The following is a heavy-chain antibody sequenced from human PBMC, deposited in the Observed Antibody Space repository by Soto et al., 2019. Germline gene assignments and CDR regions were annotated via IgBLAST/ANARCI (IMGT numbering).Heavy chain of an antibody. Sequence: QLVETGGGLIQPGTSLTLSCAASGFSVSRNYMTWVRQAPGKGLEWVSFVYSGGATFYADSVKGRFILYRDDSQNTKYLQMNNLRAEDTAVYYCARVPGRLWGRGTLVTVAS. D-gene: IGHD3-10*01. J-gene: IGHJ4*02. CDR3: ARVPGRL. CDR1: GFSVSRNY. CDR2: VYSGGAT. V-gene: IGHV3-53*02.